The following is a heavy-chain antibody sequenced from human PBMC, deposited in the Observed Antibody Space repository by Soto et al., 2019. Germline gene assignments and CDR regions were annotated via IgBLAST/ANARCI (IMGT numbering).Heavy chain of an antibody. J-gene: IGHJ4*02. Sequence: QVQLVESGGGVVQPGGSLRLSCAASGFTFNNYGMHWVRQAPGKGLEWVVVISFDGRNTYYADSVKGRFTISRDNSKNHXYXXMTSMRYEDKAMYYCANQSGSGSYYNVGSGGHLDYWGQGTLVTVSS. CDR1: GFTFNNYG. V-gene: IGHV3-30*18. CDR2: ISFDGRNT. CDR3: ANQSGSGSYYNVGSGGHLDY. D-gene: IGHD3-10*01.